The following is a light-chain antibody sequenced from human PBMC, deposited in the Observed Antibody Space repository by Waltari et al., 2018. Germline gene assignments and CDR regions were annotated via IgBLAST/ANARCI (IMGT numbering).Light chain of an antibody. CDR1: ERAPNDY. CDR3: EKYGSLPWT. V-gene: IGKV3-20*01. Sequence: CRATERAPNDYLDRDHQRPGRAPSLLTYDESSRATGLPVRVSGSGSETDFTLAITELGPEGYGVYDCEKYGSLPWTFGQGTKV. CDR2: DES. J-gene: IGKJ1*01.